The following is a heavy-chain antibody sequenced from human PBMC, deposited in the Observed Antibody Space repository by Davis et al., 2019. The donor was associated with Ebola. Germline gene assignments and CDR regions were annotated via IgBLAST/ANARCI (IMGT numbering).Heavy chain of an antibody. J-gene: IGHJ4*02. CDR3: AKIFFGTRAIDYGDY. CDR1: GFTFSGSA. V-gene: IGHV3-73*01. CDR2: IRRKANSYAT. Sequence: GESLKISCAASGFTFSGSAMHWVRQASGKGLEWVGRIRRKANSYATAYAASVKGRFTISRDDSKNTAYLQMNSLRVEDTATYYCAKIFFGTRAIDYGDYWGRGTLVTVSS. D-gene: IGHD3-3*01.